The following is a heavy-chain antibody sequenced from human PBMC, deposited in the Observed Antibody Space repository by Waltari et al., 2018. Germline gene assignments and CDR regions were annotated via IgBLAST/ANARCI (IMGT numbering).Heavy chain of an antibody. V-gene: IGHV3-23*01. CDR2: IRGSGGST. D-gene: IGHD3-3*01. J-gene: IGHJ4*02. CDR3: GTPYDFWSGPPVDY. CDR1: GFTFSSYA. Sequence: EVQLLASGGGLVQPGGSLRLSCAASGFTFSSYAMSWVPKAPGKGLEWVSAIRGSGGSTYYADSVKGRFTISRDNSKNTLYLQMNSLRAEDTAVYYCGTPYDFWSGPPVDYWGQGTLVTVSS.